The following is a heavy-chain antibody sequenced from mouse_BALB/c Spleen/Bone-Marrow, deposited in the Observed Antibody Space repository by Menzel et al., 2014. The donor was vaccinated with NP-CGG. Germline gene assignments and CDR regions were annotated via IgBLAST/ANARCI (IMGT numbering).Heavy chain of an antibody. V-gene: IGHV14-3*02. CDR2: IDPANGNT. D-gene: IGHD2-10*01. CDR1: GFNLKDTY. CDR3: ARAYYGNYPYAMDY. J-gene: IGHJ4*01. Sequence: EVQLQQSGAELVKPGASVKLSCTASGFNLKDTYMHWVKQRPEQGLEWIGRIDPANGNTKYDPKFQGKATITADTSSNTAYLQLSSLTSEDTAVYFCARAYYGNYPYAMDYWGQGTSVTVSS.